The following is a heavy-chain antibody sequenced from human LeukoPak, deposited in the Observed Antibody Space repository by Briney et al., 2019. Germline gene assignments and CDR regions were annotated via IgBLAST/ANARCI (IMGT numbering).Heavy chain of an antibody. CDR1: GYTFTGYY. Sequence: ASVKVSCKASGYTFTGYYMHWVRQAPGQGLEWMGAFDPEDGETIYAQKFQGRVTMTEDTSTDTAYMELSSLRSEDTAVYYCATVGNLTYYYYYSMDVWGQGTTVTVS. CDR2: FDPEDGET. V-gene: IGHV1-24*01. J-gene: IGHJ6*02. CDR3: ATVGNLTYYYYYSMDV.